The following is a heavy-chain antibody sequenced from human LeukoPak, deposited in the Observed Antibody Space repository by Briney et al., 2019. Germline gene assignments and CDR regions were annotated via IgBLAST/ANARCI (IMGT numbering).Heavy chain of an antibody. Sequence: PGGSLTLSCAASGFTVSSNYMSWVRQAPGKGLEWVSVIYSGGSTYYADSVKGRFTISRDNSKNTLYLQMNSLRAEDTAVYYCARVGNSGSYYYFDYWGQGTLVTVPS. J-gene: IGHJ4*02. CDR3: ARVGNSGSYYYFDY. CDR2: IYSGGST. CDR1: GFTVSSNY. D-gene: IGHD1-26*01. V-gene: IGHV3-66*01.